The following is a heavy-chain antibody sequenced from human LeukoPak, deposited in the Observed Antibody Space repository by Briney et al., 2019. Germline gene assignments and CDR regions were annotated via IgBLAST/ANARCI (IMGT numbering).Heavy chain of an antibody. Sequence: PGGSLRLSCAASGFTFSSYWMHWVRQAPGKGLVWVSRISSDGSYTTYADSVKGRFTISRDNAKNTLYLQMNSLRAEDTAVYYCARQNLPDYGDYDGPFDYWGQGTLVTVSS. CDR1: GFTFSSYW. V-gene: IGHV3-74*01. J-gene: IGHJ4*02. CDR2: ISSDGSYT. CDR3: ARQNLPDYGDYDGPFDY. D-gene: IGHD4-17*01.